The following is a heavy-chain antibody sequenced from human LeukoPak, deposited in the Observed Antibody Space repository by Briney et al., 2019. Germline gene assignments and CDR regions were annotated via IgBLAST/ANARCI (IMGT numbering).Heavy chain of an antibody. V-gene: IGHV4-31*02. Sequence: LRLSCAASGFTFSSYAMSWVRQAPGKGLEWIGYIYYSGSTYYNPSLKSRVTISVDTSKNQFSLKLSSVTAADTAVYYCARRVAARPYYFDYWGQGTLVTVSS. CDR3: ARRVAARPYYFDY. CDR2: IYYSGST. J-gene: IGHJ4*02. D-gene: IGHD6-6*01. CDR1: GFTFSSYA.